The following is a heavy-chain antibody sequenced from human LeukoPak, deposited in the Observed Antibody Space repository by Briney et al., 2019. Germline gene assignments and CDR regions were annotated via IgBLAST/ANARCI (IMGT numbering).Heavy chain of an antibody. Sequence: GGSLRLSCAASGFTFSSYWMHWVRHAPGKGLVWVSRINTDGGTTTYADSVKGRFTISRDNAKNTLYLQMNSLRAEDTAVYYCARVRVGAYDFEYWGQGTLVTVSS. CDR1: GFTFSSYW. J-gene: IGHJ4*02. CDR2: INTDGGTT. CDR3: ARVRVGAYDFEY. V-gene: IGHV3-74*01. D-gene: IGHD3-10*01.